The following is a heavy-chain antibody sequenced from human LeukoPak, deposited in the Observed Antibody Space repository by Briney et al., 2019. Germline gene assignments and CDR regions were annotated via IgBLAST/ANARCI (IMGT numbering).Heavy chain of an antibody. J-gene: IGHJ4*02. Sequence: PGRSLRLSCAASGFTFSSYAMSWVRQAPGKGLEWVSAISGSGGSTYYADSVKGRFTISRDNSKNTLYLQMNSLRAEDTAVYYCAKDQVGYSSGWPMYGYWGQGTLVTVSS. CDR2: ISGSGGST. D-gene: IGHD6-19*01. CDR1: GFTFSSYA. CDR3: AKDQVGYSSGWPMYGY. V-gene: IGHV3-23*01.